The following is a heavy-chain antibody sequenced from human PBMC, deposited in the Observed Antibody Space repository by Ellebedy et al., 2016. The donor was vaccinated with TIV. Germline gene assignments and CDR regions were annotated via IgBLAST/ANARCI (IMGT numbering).Heavy chain of an antibody. CDR3: ARHRCSTTSCYLFLGYYYYMDV. J-gene: IGHJ6*03. Sequence: SETLSLXXTVSGGSISSTSYYWGWIRQPPGKGLEWIGSIYYSGSTYYNPSLKSRVTISVDTSKNQFSLRLSSVTAADTAVYYCARHRCSTTSCYLFLGYYYYMDVWGKGTTVTVSS. V-gene: IGHV4-39*01. D-gene: IGHD2-2*01. CDR1: GGSISSTSYY. CDR2: IYYSGST.